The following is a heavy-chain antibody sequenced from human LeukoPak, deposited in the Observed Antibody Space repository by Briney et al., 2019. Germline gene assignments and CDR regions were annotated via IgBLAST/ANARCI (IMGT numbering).Heavy chain of an antibody. J-gene: IGHJ4*02. D-gene: IGHD6-19*01. CDR3: AVYSSGWQGNY. CDR1: GYTFTGYY. Sequence: GASVKVCCTASGYTFTGYYMHWVRQAPGQGLEWMGWINPNSGGTNYAQKFQGRVTMTRDTSISTAYMELSRLRSDDTAVYYCAVYSSGWQGNYWGQGTLVTVSS. V-gene: IGHV1-2*02. CDR2: INPNSGGT.